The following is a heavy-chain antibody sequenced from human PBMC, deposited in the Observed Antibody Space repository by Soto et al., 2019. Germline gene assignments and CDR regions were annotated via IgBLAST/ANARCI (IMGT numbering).Heavy chain of an antibody. CDR3: ARDRPMYYDFWSGYPSGYFDY. V-gene: IGHV4-31*03. J-gene: IGHJ4*02. CDR2: IYYSGST. CDR1: GGSISSGGYY. Sequence: QVQLQESGPGLVKPSQTLSLTCTVSGGSISSGGYYWSWIRQHPGKGMEWIGYIYYSGSTYYNPSLKSRVTISVDTSKNQFSLKLSSVTAADTAVYYCARDRPMYYDFWSGYPSGYFDYWGQGTLVTVSS. D-gene: IGHD3-3*01.